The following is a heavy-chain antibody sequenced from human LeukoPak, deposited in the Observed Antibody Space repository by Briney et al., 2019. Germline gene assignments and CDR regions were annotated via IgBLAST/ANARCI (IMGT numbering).Heavy chain of an antibody. CDR1: GYTFTSYD. CDR3: ARSSWTWGYYYYYYMDV. Sequence: GASVKVSCKASGYTFTSYDINWVRQATGQGLEWMGWMNPNSGNTGHAQKFQGRVTITRNTSISTAYMELSSLRSEDTAVYYCARSSWTWGYYYYYYMDVWGKGTTVTVSS. J-gene: IGHJ6*03. CDR2: MNPNSGNT. D-gene: IGHD2-2*01. V-gene: IGHV1-8*03.